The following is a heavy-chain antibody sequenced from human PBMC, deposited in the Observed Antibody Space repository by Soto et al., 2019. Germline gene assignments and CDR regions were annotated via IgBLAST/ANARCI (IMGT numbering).Heavy chain of an antibody. CDR1: GFIFSNYA. CDR2: ISGSGATT. V-gene: IGHV3-23*01. CDR3: TKGGIPRRYNIPKVDFDY. D-gene: IGHD1-1*01. J-gene: IGHJ4*02. Sequence: GGSMRLSCAASGFIFSNYAMSWVRQAPGRGLEWVSAISGSGATTYYPDSVKGRFTISRDNSKNTLYLQMNNLRADDTAVYYCTKGGIPRRYNIPKVDFDYWGQGSLVTVSS.